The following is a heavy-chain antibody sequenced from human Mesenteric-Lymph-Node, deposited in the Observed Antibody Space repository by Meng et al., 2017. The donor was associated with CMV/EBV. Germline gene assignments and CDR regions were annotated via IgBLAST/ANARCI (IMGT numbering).Heavy chain of an antibody. V-gene: IGHV1-18*01. D-gene: IGHD5-18*01. CDR1: GYTFTSYG. J-gene: IGHJ5*02. Sequence: ASVTVSCQASGYTFTSYGISWVRQAPGHGLEWVGWISTYNGNTNYAQNFQGRVTMTTDTSTSTADMELRSLRSDDTAVYYCARSYFMVTADSNWFDPWGQGTLVTVSS. CDR3: ARSYFMVTADSNWFDP. CDR2: ISTYNGNT.